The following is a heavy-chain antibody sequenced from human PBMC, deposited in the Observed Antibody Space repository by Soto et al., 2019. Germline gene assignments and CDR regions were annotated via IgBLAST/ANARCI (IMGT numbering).Heavy chain of an antibody. D-gene: IGHD3-9*01. CDR2: VYYSGST. CDR3: ARLEGLATISYYFDY. CDR1: GGSVSSSSYY. Sequence: SETLSLTCAVSGGSVSSSSYYWGWVRQPPGKGLEWIGSVYYSGSTYYNPSLESRVTISVDKSKNQFSLKLMSLSAADTAVYYCARLEGLATISYYFDYWGQGALVTVSS. V-gene: IGHV4-39*01. J-gene: IGHJ4*02.